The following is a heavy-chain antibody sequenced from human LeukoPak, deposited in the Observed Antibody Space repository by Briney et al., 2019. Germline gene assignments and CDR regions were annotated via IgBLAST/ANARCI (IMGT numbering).Heavy chain of an antibody. CDR1: GGSISSYY. Sequence: SETLSLTCTVSGGSISSYYWSWIRQPPGKGLEWIGYIYYSGSTNYNPSLKSRVTISVDTSKNQFSLKLNSVTAADTAVYYCARARGGGWPYYFDYWGQGTLVTVSS. V-gene: IGHV4-59*12. CDR3: ARARGGGWPYYFDY. J-gene: IGHJ4*02. CDR2: IYYSGST. D-gene: IGHD2-15*01.